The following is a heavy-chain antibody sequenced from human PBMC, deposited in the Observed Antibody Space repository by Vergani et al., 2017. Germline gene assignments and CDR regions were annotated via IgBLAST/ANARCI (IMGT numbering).Heavy chain of an antibody. J-gene: IGHJ4*02. D-gene: IGHD1-26*01. V-gene: IGHV3-23*01. CDR1: VFTFTAHG. CDR2: ISGQNFRT. CDR3: TDLYSDDGFSPF. Sequence: EVQLLESGGGSAKPGESLRLPCVASVFTFTAHGLNWVRQAPGKGLEWVSGISGQNFRTHYADSVKGRFTISRDDSKNTVYLQINSLRAEDTAFYYCTDLYSDDGFSPFWGQGTLVTVSS.